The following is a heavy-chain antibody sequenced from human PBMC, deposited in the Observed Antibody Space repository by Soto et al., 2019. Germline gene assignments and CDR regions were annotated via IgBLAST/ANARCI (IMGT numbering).Heavy chain of an antibody. CDR2: INVGDAGT. D-gene: IGHD2-2*01. J-gene: IGHJ4*02. CDR1: GFIFTSYA. V-gene: IGHV3-23*01. Sequence: EVQLLDSGGGLEQPGGSLSLSCAASGFIFTSYAMSWVRQAPGKGLEWVSSINVGDAGTNYADSVKGRFTISRDNSKNTLYVQMNFLRADDTAIYYCAKNYQFDCWGQGTLVTVSS. CDR3: AKNYQFDC.